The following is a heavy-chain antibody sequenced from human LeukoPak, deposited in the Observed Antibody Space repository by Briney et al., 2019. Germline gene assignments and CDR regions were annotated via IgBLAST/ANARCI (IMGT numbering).Heavy chain of an antibody. D-gene: IGHD6-6*01. CDR1: GGSITSTNY. Sequence: SGTLSLTCGVSGGSITSTNYWTWVRQPPGKGLEWIGEINQSGSTNYNPSLKSRVTISVDTSKNQFSLKLSSVTAADTAVYYCASRSSSESLDYWGQGTLVTVSS. J-gene: IGHJ4*02. CDR3: ASRSSSESLDY. V-gene: IGHV4-4*02. CDR2: INQSGST.